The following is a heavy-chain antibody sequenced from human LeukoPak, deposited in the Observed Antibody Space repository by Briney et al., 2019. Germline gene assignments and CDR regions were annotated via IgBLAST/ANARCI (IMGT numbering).Heavy chain of an antibody. D-gene: IGHD3-22*01. CDR2: ISGSGGST. J-gene: IGHJ4*02. Sequence: GGSLRLSCAASGFTFSSYAMSWVGQAPGKGLEWVSVISGSGGSTYYADAVKGQFTISRDNSNNTLYLQRTSLRAEDTAVYYCAKSYYDSSGYFVYWGQGTLVTVSS. V-gene: IGHV3-23*01. CDR1: GFTFSSYA. CDR3: AKSYYDSSGYFVY.